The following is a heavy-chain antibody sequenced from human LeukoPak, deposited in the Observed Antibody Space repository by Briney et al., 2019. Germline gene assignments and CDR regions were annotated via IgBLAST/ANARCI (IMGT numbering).Heavy chain of an antibody. CDR2: ISFDGSNK. V-gene: IGHV3-30*03. Sequence: GGSLRLSCAASGFTFSSYGIHWVRQAPGKGLEWVAVISFDGSNKYYADSVKGRFTISRDNARNSLFLQMNSLRAEDTAVYYCAGWSSVAEAYWGQGTLVTVSS. J-gene: IGHJ4*02. CDR3: AGWSSVAEAY. D-gene: IGHD6-19*01. CDR1: GFTFSSYG.